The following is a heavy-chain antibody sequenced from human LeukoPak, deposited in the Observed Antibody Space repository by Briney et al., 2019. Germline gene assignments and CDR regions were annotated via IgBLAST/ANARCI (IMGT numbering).Heavy chain of an antibody. J-gene: IGHJ4*02. Sequence: GSLRLSCAASGFTFSYYAMIWARQAPGKGLEWVSVISGSGGSTYYADSVKGRFTVSRDNSKSTLYLQMNSLRAEDTALYYCAKDGKKYGSTWDFVYWGQGTLVTVSS. CDR1: GFTFSYYA. V-gene: IGHV3-23*01. D-gene: IGHD6-13*01. CDR3: AKDGKKYGSTWDFVY. CDR2: ISGSGGST.